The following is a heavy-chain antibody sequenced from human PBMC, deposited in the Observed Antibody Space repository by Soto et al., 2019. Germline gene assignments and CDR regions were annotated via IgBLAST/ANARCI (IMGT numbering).Heavy chain of an antibody. V-gene: IGHV3-66*01. CDR3: ARDGYDSSGYYPEYFQH. D-gene: IGHD3-22*01. Sequence: PGGSLRLSCAASEFTVSSNYMSWVSKATGKGLEWVSVIYSGGSTYYADSVKGRFTISRDNSKNTLYLQMNSLRAEDTAVYYCARDGYDSSGYYPEYFQHWGRGTLVTVSS. J-gene: IGHJ1*01. CDR2: IYSGGST. CDR1: EFTVSSNY.